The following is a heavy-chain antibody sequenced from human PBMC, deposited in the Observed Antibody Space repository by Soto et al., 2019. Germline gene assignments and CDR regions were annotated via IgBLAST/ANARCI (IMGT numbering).Heavy chain of an antibody. CDR1: GSSISSSNW. D-gene: IGHD1-26*01. CDR2: IYHSGST. CDR3: ARVSGSYYYGMDV. Sequence: PSETLSLTCAVSGSSISSSNWWSWVRQPPGKGLEWIGEIYHSGSTNYNPSLKSRVTISVDKSKNQFSLKLSSVTAADTAVYYCARVSGSYYYGMDVWGQGTTVTVSS. J-gene: IGHJ6*02. V-gene: IGHV4-4*02.